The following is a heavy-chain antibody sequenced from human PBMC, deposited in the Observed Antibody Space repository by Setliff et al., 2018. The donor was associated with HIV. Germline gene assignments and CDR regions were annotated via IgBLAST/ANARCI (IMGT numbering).Heavy chain of an antibody. CDR3: ARGSRGIVVVIPQPRLFNY. Sequence: SETLSLTCAVYGGSFSGHYWSWIRQPPGKGLEWIGEINHSGSTHYNPSLKSRVTISVDTSKSQFSLNLRSVTAADTAVYYCARGSRGIVVVIPQPRLFNYWGQGTLVTVSS. CDR2: INHSGST. D-gene: IGHD2-21*01. J-gene: IGHJ4*02. CDR1: GGSFSGHY. V-gene: IGHV4-34*01.